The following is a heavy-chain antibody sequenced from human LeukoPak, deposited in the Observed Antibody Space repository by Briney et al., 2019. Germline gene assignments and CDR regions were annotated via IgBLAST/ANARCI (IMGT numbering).Heavy chain of an antibody. CDR1: GGSFSGYY. CDR3: ARGILRDYYDSSGFYHRGGVGY. D-gene: IGHD3-22*01. Sequence: SETLSLTCAVYGGSFSGYYWSWIRQPPGKGLEWIGEINHSGSTNYNPSLKSRVTISVETSKNQFSLRLSSVTAADTAMYFCARGILRDYYDSSGFYHRGGVGYWGQGTLVTVSS. J-gene: IGHJ4*02. V-gene: IGHV4-34*01. CDR2: INHSGST.